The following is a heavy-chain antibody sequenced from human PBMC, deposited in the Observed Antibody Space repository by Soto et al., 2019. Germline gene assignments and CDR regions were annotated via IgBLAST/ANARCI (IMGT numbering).Heavy chain of an antibody. V-gene: IGHV4-39*01. J-gene: IGHJ4*02. CDR3: ARPHIAPRLFLYPYAY. Sequence: SETLSLTCTVSGASIRSSTFYWGWIRQPPGKGLESIANIYYDGSTYYNPSLKSRVTISVDTSKNQFSLKLSSVTAAGTAVYYCARPHIAPRLFLYPYAYWAQGPLVPVSS. CDR2: IYYDGST. CDR1: GASIRSSTFY. D-gene: IGHD6-6*01.